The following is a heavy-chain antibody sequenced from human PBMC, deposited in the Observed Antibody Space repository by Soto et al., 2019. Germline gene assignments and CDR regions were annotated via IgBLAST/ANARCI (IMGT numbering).Heavy chain of an antibody. CDR1: GFTFSSYA. CDR2: ISGSGGST. J-gene: IGHJ6*03. CDR3: AKIGDGPMRGVVEYYMDV. Sequence: GGSLRLSCAASGFTFSSYAMSWVRQAPGKGLEWVSAISGSGGSTYYADSVKGRFTISRDNSKNTLYLQMNSLRAEDTAVYYCAKIGDGPMRGVVEYYMDVWGKGTTVTVSS. D-gene: IGHD2-15*01. V-gene: IGHV3-23*01.